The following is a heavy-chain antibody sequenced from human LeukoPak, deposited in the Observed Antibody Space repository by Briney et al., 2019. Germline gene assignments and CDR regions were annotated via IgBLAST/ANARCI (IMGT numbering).Heavy chain of an antibody. D-gene: IGHD2-15*01. CDR1: GFTFEDYT. Sequence: AGGSLRLSCAASGFTFEDYTLHWVRQVPGQGLEWVSLISWNGGTTYYADSVKGRFTISRDNSKNSLYLQMNSLRTEDTALYYCAKDMRRKIVAVSHMGVWGKGTTVTVSS. V-gene: IGHV3-43*01. CDR3: AKDMRRKIVAVSHMGV. CDR2: ISWNGGTT. J-gene: IGHJ6*03.